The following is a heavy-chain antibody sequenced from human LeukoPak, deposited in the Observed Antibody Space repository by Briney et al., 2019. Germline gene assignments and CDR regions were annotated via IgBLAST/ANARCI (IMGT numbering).Heavy chain of an antibody. D-gene: IGHD2-2*02. CDR1: GYSISSGYY. Sequence: PSETLSLTCAVSGYSISSGYYWGWIRQPPGKGLEWIGSIYHSGSTYYNPSLKSRVTISVDTSKNQFSLKLSAVTAADTAVCYCASTRYCSSTSCYTGYYYYYYMDVWGNRTTVTVSS. CDR3: ASTRYCSSTSCYTGYYYYYYMDV. CDR2: IYHSGST. V-gene: IGHV4-38-2*01. J-gene: IGHJ6*03.